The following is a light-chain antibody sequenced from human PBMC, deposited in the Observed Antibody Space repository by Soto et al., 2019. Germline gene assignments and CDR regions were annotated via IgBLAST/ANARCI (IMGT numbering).Light chain of an antibody. Sequence: QSALTQPASVSGSAGQSISISCTGTSSDIGRYNFVSWYQQRPGQAPKLLIFDVSHRPSGISDRFSGSKSGYTASLTISGLQAEDEADYYCNSYTSTSPPYVFGTGTQLTVL. V-gene: IGLV2-14*01. CDR3: NSYTSTSPPYV. J-gene: IGLJ1*01. CDR2: DVS. CDR1: SSDIGRYNF.